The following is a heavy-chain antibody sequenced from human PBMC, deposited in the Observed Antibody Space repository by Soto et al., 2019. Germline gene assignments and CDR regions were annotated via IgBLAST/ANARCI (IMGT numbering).Heavy chain of an antibody. J-gene: IGHJ6*02. CDR1: GFTFSSSG. D-gene: IGHD2-2*01. V-gene: IGHV3-33*01. CDR3: ARERVDIVVVPAAILYYYYGMDV. Sequence: GWSLKLSCAASGFTFSSSGMHWVRKAPGKGLEWVAVIWYDGSNKYYADSVKGRFTISRDNSKNTLYLQMNSLRAEDTAVYYCARERVDIVVVPAAILYYYYGMDVWGQGTTVTVSS. CDR2: IWYDGSNK.